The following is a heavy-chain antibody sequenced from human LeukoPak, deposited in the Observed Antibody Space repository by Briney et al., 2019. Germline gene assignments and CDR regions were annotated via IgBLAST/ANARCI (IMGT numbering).Heavy chain of an antibody. Sequence: PSETLSLTCAVYGGSFSGYYWSWIRQPPGKGLEWIGEINHSGSTNYNPSLKSRVTISVDKSKNQFSLKLSSVTAADTAMYYCAGISPVEIDYWGQGTLVTVSS. CDR2: INHSGST. V-gene: IGHV4-34*01. J-gene: IGHJ4*02. D-gene: IGHD6-19*01. CDR1: GGSFSGYY. CDR3: AGISPVEIDY.